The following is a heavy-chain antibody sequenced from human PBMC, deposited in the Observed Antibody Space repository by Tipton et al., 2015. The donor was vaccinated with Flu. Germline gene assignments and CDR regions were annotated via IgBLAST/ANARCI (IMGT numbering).Heavy chain of an antibody. J-gene: IGHJ4*02. CDR1: DGSISSYY. CDR2: INTSGST. D-gene: IGHD1-26*01. Sequence: TLSLTCTVSDGSISSYYWNWIRQPAGKRLEWIGRINTSGSTNYNPSLKSRVTISADTSKDQFSLTLSSVTAADTARYYCARDKDESSLFDHWSQGTLVTVSS. CDR3: ARDKDESSLFDH. V-gene: IGHV4-4*07.